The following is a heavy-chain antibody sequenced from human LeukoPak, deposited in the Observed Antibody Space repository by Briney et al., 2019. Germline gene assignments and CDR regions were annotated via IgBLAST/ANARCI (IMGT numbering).Heavy chain of an antibody. D-gene: IGHD1-26*01. V-gene: IGHV3-21*01. CDR1: GFTFSSYS. CDR3: ARDRRYSGTRDAFDI. CDR2: ISSSSYI. Sequence: KPGRSLRLSCAASGFTFSSYSMNWVRQAPGKGLEWVSSISSSSYIYYADSVKGRFTISRDNAKNSLYLQMNSLRAEDTAVYYCARDRRYSGTRDAFDIWGQGTMVTVSS. J-gene: IGHJ3*02.